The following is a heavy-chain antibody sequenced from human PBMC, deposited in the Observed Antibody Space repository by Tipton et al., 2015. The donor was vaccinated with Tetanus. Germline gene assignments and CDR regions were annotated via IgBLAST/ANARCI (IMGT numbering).Heavy chain of an antibody. CDR1: GYTFTGYY. CDR2: IDPNSGGT. D-gene: IGHD3-22*01. V-gene: IGHV1-2*02. J-gene: IGHJ6*02. Sequence: QLVQSGAEMKKPGASVKVSCKASGYTFTGYYIYWVRQAPGQGLEWMGWIDPNSGGTVYAQKFQGRVTMTRDTSISTGYMELRSLRPDDTAVYYCARDRGDYIYYGMDVWGPGTTVTVS. CDR3: ARDRGDYIYYGMDV.